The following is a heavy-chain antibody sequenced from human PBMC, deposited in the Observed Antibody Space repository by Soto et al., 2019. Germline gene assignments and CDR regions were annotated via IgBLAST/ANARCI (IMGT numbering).Heavy chain of an antibody. CDR2: IFYSGST. CDR1: GGSIRSYY. J-gene: IGHJ5*02. D-gene: IGHD3-10*01. Sequence: SETLSLTCTVSGGSIRSYYWSWIRQSPGKGLEWIGYIFYSGSTNYNPSLKSRVTISVDTSKNQFSLKLNSVSAADTAVYYCARDPGSGSYYGWFDPWGQGTLVTVS. CDR3: ARDPGSGSYYGWFDP. V-gene: IGHV4-59*12.